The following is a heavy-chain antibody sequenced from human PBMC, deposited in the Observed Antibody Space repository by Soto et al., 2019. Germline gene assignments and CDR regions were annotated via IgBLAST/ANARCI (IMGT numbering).Heavy chain of an antibody. V-gene: IGHV3-30-3*01. Sequence: QVQLVESGGGVVQPGTSLRLSYAASGFTFSTYAVHWVRQAPGKGLEWVAVISYDGGSKYYADSVKGRFTISRDNSKNTLYLQMNSLRPEDTAVYYCARASYYYHSSGRLWYFDHWGRGTLVTVSS. CDR3: ARASYYYHSSGRLWYFDH. CDR2: ISYDGGSK. CDR1: GFTFSTYA. D-gene: IGHD3-22*01. J-gene: IGHJ2*01.